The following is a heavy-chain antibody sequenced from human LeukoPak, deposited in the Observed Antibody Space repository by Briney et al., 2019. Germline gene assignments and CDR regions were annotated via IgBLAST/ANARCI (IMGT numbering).Heavy chain of an antibody. CDR2: IWYDGSNK. CDR3: TTDISAVLY. D-gene: IGHD3-10*01. J-gene: IGHJ4*02. CDR1: GFTFSSCG. V-gene: IGHV3-33*01. Sequence: GGSLRLSCAASGFTFSSCGMHWVRQAPGQGLEWVAVIWYDGSNKYYADSVKGRFTISRDNSKNTLYLQMNSLKTEDTAVYYCTTDISAVLYWGQGTLVTVSS.